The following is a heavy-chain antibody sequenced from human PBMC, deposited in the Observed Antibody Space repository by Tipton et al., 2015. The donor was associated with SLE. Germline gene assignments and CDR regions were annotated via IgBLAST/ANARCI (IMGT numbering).Heavy chain of an antibody. Sequence: SLRLSCAASTFTFSSYGMHWVRQAPGKGLEWVAVISFDESVQYYADSVRGRFTVSRDASKNMMYLQMSSLRVEDTAVYYCTDHDAFHIWGQGTVVTVSS. CDR1: TFTFSSYG. CDR3: TDHDAFHI. V-gene: IGHV3-30*19. J-gene: IGHJ3*02. CDR2: ISFDESVQ.